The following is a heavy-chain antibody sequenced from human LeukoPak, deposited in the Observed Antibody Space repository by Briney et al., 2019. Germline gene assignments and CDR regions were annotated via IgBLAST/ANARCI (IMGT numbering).Heavy chain of an antibody. Sequence: NPSETLSLTCTVSGGSISSYYWSWIRQPPGKGLEWIGYIYYSGSTNYNPSLKSRVTISVDTSKNQFSLKLSSVTAADTAVYYCASYGDGAFDYWGQGTLVTVSS. CDR2: IYYSGST. CDR1: GGSISSYY. CDR3: ASYGDGAFDY. V-gene: IGHV4-59*01. J-gene: IGHJ4*02. D-gene: IGHD4-17*01.